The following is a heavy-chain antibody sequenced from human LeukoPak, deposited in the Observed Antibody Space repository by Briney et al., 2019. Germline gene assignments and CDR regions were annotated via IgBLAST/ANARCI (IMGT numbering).Heavy chain of an antibody. J-gene: IGHJ4*02. D-gene: IGHD6-19*01. CDR1: GFTFSSYS. V-gene: IGHV3-21*01. CDR3: ARDLIAVAGTGDY. CDR2: ISSSSSYI. Sequence: PGGSLRLSWAAAGFTFSSYSMNWVRQAPGKGLEWVSSISSSSSYIYYADSVKGRFTISRDNAKNSLYLQMNSLRAEDTAVYYCARDLIAVAGTGDYWGQGTLVTVSS.